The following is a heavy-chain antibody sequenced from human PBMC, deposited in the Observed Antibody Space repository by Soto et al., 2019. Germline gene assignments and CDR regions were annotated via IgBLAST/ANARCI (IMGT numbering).Heavy chain of an antibody. CDR1: WDIVSSNTAT. Sequence: SQTLSLTFAMSWDIVSSNTATWNSIRQSPSRGLEWLGRTYYRSKWSNDYAVSVKSRITINPDTSENPFSLQLNSVTPEDTAVYYCVRGHSSGWFFYFDYWGQGTQVTVS. CDR3: VRGHSSGWFFYFDY. CDR2: TYYRSKWSN. D-gene: IGHD6-19*01. J-gene: IGHJ4*02. V-gene: IGHV6-1*01.